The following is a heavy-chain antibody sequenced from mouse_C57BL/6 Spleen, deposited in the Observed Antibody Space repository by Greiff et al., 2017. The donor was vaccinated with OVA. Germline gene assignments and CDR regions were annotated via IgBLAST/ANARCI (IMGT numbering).Heavy chain of an antibody. CDR3: SRSYCNYDYFDY. D-gene: IGHD2-1*01. V-gene: IGHV1-81*01. CDR2: IYPRSGNT. J-gene: IGHJ2*01. CDR1: GYTFTSYG. Sequence: QVQLQQSGAELVRPGASVTLSCTASGYTFTSYGISWVKQRTGQGLEWIGEIYPRSGNTNYNEKFKGKATLTADKSSSPAYMELSSLTSEDSAVYFCSRSYCNYDYFDYWGQGTTLTVSS.